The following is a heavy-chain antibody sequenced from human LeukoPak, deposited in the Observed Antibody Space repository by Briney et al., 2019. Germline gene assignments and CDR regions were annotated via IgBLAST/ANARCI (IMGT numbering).Heavy chain of an antibody. V-gene: IGHV1-18*01. CDR2: ISAYNGNT. CDR3: WRSDSSGRYGGYYYYYMDV. Sequence: ASVKVSCKASGYTFTSYGFTRVRQAPGQGLEWMGWISAYNGNTNYAQKLQGRVTMTTDTSTSTAYMELRSLRSDDTAVYYCWRSDSSGRYGGYYYYYMDVWGKGTTVTVSS. D-gene: IGHD6-19*01. J-gene: IGHJ6*03. CDR1: GYTFTSYG.